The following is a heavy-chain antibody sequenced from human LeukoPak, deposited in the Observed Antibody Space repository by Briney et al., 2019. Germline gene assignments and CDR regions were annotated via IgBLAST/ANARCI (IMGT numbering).Heavy chain of an antibody. Sequence: SETLFLTCAVSGGSISSSNWWSWVRQPPGKGLEWIGEIYHSGSTNYNPSLKSRVTISVDKSKNQFSLKLSSVTAADTAVYYCARLGYCSSTSCYLDYWGQGTLVTVSS. CDR1: GGSISSSNW. CDR3: ARLGYCSSTSCYLDY. D-gene: IGHD2-2*01. J-gene: IGHJ4*02. V-gene: IGHV4-4*02. CDR2: IYHSGST.